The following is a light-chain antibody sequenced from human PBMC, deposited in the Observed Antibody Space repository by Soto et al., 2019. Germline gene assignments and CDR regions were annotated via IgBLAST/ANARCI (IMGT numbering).Light chain of an antibody. J-gene: IGKJ1*01. V-gene: IGKV1-5*03. Sequence: DIQMTQSPSTLSASVGDRVTITCRASQSITNWLAWYQQKPGKAPKPLIYMASSLESGVPSRFSGSGGGTEFTLTTSSLQPDDFATYYCQQYYRQATFGQGTKVEIK. CDR1: QSITNW. CDR2: MAS. CDR3: QQYYRQAT.